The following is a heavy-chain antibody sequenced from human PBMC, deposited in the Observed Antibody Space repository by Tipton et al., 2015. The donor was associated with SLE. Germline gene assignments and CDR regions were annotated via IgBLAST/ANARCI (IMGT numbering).Heavy chain of an antibody. CDR1: GGSFSGYY. D-gene: IGHD1-26*01. Sequence: TLSLTCAVYGGSFSGYYWSWIRQPPGKGLEWIGEINHSGSTNYSPSLKSRVTISVDTSKNQFSLKLGSVTAADTAVYYCARRKWELGYWGQGTLVTVSS. CDR3: ARRKWELGY. V-gene: IGHV4-34*01. CDR2: INHSGST. J-gene: IGHJ4*02.